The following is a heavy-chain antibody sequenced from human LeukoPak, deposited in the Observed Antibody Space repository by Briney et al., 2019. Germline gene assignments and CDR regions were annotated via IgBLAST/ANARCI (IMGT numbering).Heavy chain of an antibody. Sequence: PSQTLSLTCTVSGGSISSYYWSWIRQPPGKGLEWIGYIYYSGSTNYNPSLKSRVTISVDTSKNQFSLKLSSVTAADTAVYYCAMRSSTRHYFDYWGQGTLVTVSS. CDR1: GGSISSYY. CDR3: AMRSSTRHYFDY. D-gene: IGHD2-2*01. V-gene: IGHV4-59*01. CDR2: IYYSGST. J-gene: IGHJ4*02.